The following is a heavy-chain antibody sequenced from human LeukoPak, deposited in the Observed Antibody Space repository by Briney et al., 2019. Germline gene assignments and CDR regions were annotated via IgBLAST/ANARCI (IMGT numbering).Heavy chain of an antibody. V-gene: IGHV4-4*07. CDR3: ARDPVGSGWQGEDY. CDR2: IYTSGST. Sequence: SGTLSLTCTVSGGSISSYYWSWIRQPAGKGLEWIGRIYTSGSTNYNPSLKSRVTMSVDTSKNQFSLKLSSVTAADTAVYYCARDPVGSGWQGEDYWGQGTLVTVSS. D-gene: IGHD6-19*01. CDR1: GGSISSYY. J-gene: IGHJ4*02.